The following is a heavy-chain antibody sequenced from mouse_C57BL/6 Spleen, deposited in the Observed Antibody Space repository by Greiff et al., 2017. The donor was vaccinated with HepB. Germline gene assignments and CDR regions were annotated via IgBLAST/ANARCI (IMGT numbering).Heavy chain of an antibody. V-gene: IGHV5-17*01. CDR1: GFTFSDYG. J-gene: IGHJ4*01. CDR3: ARDYSSGYVDYYAMDY. D-gene: IGHD3-2*02. Sequence: EVQGVESGGGLVKPGGSLKLSCAASGFTFSDYGMHWVRQAPEKGLEWVAYISSGSSTSYYADTVKGRFTISRDNAKNTLFLQMTSLRSEDTAMYYCARDYSSGYVDYYAMDYWGQGTSVTVSS. CDR2: ISSGSSTS.